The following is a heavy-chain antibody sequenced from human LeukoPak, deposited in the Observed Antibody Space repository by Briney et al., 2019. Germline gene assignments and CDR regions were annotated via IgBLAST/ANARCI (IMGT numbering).Heavy chain of an antibody. CDR2: ISAYNGNT. CDR1: GGTFSSYA. J-gene: IGHJ4*02. CDR3: ARVHYDFWSGYSRSNDY. V-gene: IGHV1-18*01. Sequence: ASVNVSCTASGGTFSSYAISWVRQAPGQGLEWMGWISAYNGNTNYAQKLQGRVTMTTDTSTSTAYMELRSLRSDDTAVYYCARVHYDFWSGYSRSNDYWGQGTLVTVSS. D-gene: IGHD3-3*01.